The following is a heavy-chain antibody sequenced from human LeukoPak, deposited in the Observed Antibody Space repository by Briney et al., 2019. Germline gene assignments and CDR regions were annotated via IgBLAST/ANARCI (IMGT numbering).Heavy chain of an antibody. CDR2: INSDGSST. D-gene: IGHD3-22*01. J-gene: IGHJ4*02. CDR3: ARGYYDSSGYYPHPFDY. CDR1: GFTFSSYW. Sequence: HTGGSLRLSCAASGFTFSSYWMHWVRQAPGKGLVWVSRINSDGSSTSYADSVKGRFTISRDNAKNTLYLQMNSLRAEDTAVYYCARGYYDSSGYYPHPFDYWGQGTLVTVSS. V-gene: IGHV3-74*01.